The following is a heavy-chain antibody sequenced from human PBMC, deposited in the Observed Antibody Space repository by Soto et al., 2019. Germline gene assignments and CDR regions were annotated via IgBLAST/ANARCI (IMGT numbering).Heavy chain of an antibody. V-gene: IGHV2-5*01. J-gene: IGHJ4*02. Sequence: QITLKESGHTLVKPTQTLTLTCTFSGFSLTTSGVGVGWIRQPPGNAPECLALIYWNDDKRYSPSLRSRLTITEGTSKNQLVLKITDLDPVDTATYHCAHRLGSRASFDYGGQGSLVAVSS. D-gene: IGHD6-25*01. CDR3: AHRLGSRASFDY. CDR2: IYWNDDK. CDR1: GFSLTTSGVG.